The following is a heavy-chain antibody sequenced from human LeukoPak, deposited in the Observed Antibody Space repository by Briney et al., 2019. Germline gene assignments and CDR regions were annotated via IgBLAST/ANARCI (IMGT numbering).Heavy chain of an antibody. CDR1: GYSFTSYW. CDR3: ARGLNWFDT. J-gene: IGHJ5*02. V-gene: IGHV5-51*01. CDR2: IYPGDSDT. Sequence: GESLKISCKGSGYSFTSYWIGWVRQMPGKGLEWMGIIYPGDSDTRYSPSLQGQVTISADKSISTAYLQWSGLRAADTALYYCARGLNWFDTWGQGTLVIVSS.